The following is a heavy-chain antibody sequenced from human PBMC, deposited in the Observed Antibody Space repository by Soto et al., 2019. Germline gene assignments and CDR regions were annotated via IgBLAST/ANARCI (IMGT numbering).Heavy chain of an antibody. CDR3: ARGLYGDYSYYYYYIDV. V-gene: IGHV3-48*01. CDR2: ISSSSSTI. CDR1: GFTFSSYS. Sequence: GGSLRLSCAASGFTFSSYSMNWVRQAPGKGLEWVSYISSSSSTIYYADSVKGRFTISRDNAKNSLYLQMNSLRAEDTAVYYCARGLYGDYSYYYYYIDVWGKGTTVTVSS. D-gene: IGHD4-17*01. J-gene: IGHJ6*03.